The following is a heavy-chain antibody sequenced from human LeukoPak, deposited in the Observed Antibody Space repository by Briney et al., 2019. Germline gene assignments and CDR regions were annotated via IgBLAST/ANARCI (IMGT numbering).Heavy chain of an antibody. D-gene: IGHD3-22*01. Sequence: SETLSLTCTVSGGSISSYYWSWIRQPPGKGLEWIGHIYYTGTTHYNPSLQSRVSISIDTSKNQFSLKLTSVTAVDTAVYYCARWGHFDTSGYFVADYWGQGTLVTVSS. CDR2: IYYTGTT. CDR3: ARWGHFDTSGYFVADY. V-gene: IGHV4-59*01. CDR1: GGSISSYY. J-gene: IGHJ4*02.